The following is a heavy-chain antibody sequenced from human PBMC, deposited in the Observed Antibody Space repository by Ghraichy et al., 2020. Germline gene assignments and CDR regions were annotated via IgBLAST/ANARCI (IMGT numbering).Heavy chain of an antibody. CDR2: IWYDGSNK. CDR1: GFTFSTYA. J-gene: IGHJ4*02. Sequence: GGSLRLSCAASGFTFSTYAMHWVRQAPGSGLEWVAVIWYDGSNKYYADSVKGRFTFSRDNSKNTLYLQMNSLRADDTAVYFCARGMYSSGWYGYYYFDYWGQGTLVTVSS. D-gene: IGHD6-19*01. V-gene: IGHV3-33*01. CDR3: ARGMYSSGWYGYYYFDY.